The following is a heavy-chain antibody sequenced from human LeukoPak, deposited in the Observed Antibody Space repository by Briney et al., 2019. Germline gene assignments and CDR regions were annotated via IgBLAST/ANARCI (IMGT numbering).Heavy chain of an antibody. CDR3: ASEGRPV. V-gene: IGHV3-30-3*01. J-gene: IGHJ4*02. CDR2: ISYDGSNK. CDR1: GFTFNSYA. Sequence: PGRSLRLSCAASGFTFNSYAMHWVRQAPGKGLEWVAVISYDGSNKYYADSVKGRFTISRDNSKNTLYMQVNSLRVEDTAVYYCASEGRPVWGQGTLVTVSS.